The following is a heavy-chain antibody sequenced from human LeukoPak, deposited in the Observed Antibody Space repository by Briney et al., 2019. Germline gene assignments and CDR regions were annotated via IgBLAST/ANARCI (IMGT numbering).Heavy chain of an antibody. D-gene: IGHD6-13*01. Sequence: PSETLSLTCTLSGGSISSYYWSWIRQPAGKGLEWIGRIYTSGSTNYNPSLKSRVTMSVDTSKNQFSLKLSSVTAADTAVYYCARSPGDSSSWYGYYYYYYYMDVWGKGTTVTVSS. V-gene: IGHV4-4*07. J-gene: IGHJ6*03. CDR2: IYTSGST. CDR1: GGSISSYY. CDR3: ARSPGDSSSWYGYYYYYYYMDV.